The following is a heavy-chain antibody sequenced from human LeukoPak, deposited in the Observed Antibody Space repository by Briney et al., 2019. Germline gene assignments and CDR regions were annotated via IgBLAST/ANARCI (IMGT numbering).Heavy chain of an antibody. J-gene: IGHJ4*02. Sequence: GRSLRLSCAASGFTFDDYAMHWVRQAPGKGLGWVSGISWNSGSVGYADSVKGRFTISRDNAKNSLYLQMNSLRAEDTALYYCAKDPGYGSGSYLRYFDYWGQGMLVTVSS. CDR3: AKDPGYGSGSYLRYFDY. V-gene: IGHV3-9*01. CDR2: ISWNSGSV. D-gene: IGHD3-10*01. CDR1: GFTFDDYA.